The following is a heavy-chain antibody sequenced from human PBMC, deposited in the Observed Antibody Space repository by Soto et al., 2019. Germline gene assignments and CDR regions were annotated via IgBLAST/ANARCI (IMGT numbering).Heavy chain of an antibody. D-gene: IGHD3-10*01. J-gene: IGHJ4*02. CDR1: GFTFSSYA. Sequence: QVQLVESGGGVVQPGRSLRLSCAASGFTFSSYAMHWVRQAPGKGLEWVAVISYDGSNKYYADSVKGRFTISRDNSKNPLYLQMNSLRAEDTAVYYCARDSGWFGELDYWGQGTLVTVSS. CDR3: ARDSGWFGELDY. CDR2: ISYDGSNK. V-gene: IGHV3-30-3*01.